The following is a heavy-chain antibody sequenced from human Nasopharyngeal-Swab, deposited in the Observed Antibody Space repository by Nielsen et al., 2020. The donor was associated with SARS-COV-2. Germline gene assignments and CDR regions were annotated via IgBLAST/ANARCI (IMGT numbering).Heavy chain of an antibody. J-gene: IGHJ4*02. D-gene: IGHD4-17*01. CDR2: ISGSGSGT. CDR3: AKGGVSVYGDSYYFDL. Sequence: ESLEICRATAGFTLNTFSMSGIRQAPGMGRGWVSRISGSGSGTYYADSVKGRFPISRDNSKNTLYLQMNILRADDTFVYYCAKGGVSVYGDSYYFDLWGQGTLVTVSS. CDR1: GFTLNTFS. V-gene: IGHV3-23*01.